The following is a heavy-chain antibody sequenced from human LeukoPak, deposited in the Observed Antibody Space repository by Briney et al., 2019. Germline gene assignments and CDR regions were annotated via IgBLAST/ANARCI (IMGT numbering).Heavy chain of an antibody. CDR3: ARDGNFYFDL. Sequence: PGGALRLSCAASVFTFRDYYMSWIGQAPGKGLEWLSYIRSSNSYTNYADSVKGRFTISRDNAKNSLYLQMNSLRAEDTAVYYCARDGNFYFDLWGRGTLVTVSS. D-gene: IGHD1-7*01. J-gene: IGHJ2*01. CDR2: IRSSNSYT. V-gene: IGHV3-11*06. CDR1: VFTFRDYY.